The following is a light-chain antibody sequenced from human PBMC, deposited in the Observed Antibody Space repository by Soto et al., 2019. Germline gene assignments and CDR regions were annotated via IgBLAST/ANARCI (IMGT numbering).Light chain of an antibody. CDR2: VAS. CDR1: QNINRY. J-gene: IGKJ4*01. Sequence: DIQITQSPSSLSASVGDRVTISCGASQNINRYLNWYQQKPGKAPKVLIPVASSLESGVPSRFSGSGSGTDFTLTTSSLQPEDFATYYCQQSYSSRLTFGGGTKVDIK. V-gene: IGKV1-39*01. CDR3: QQSYSSRLT.